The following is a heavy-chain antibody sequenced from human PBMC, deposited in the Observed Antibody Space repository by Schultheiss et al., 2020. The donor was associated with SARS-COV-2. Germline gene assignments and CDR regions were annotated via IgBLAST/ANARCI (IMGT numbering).Heavy chain of an antibody. D-gene: IGHD3-3*01. V-gene: IGHV1-2*04. CDR1: GYTFTGYY. CDR3: ARGNDFWSGYYHFDY. J-gene: IGHJ4*02. CDR2: INPNSGGT. Sequence: ASVKVSCKASGYTFTGYYMHWVRQAPGQGLEWMGWINPNSGGTNYAQKFQGWVTMTRDTSISTAYMELSRLRSDDTAVYYCARGNDFWSGYYHFDYWGQGTLVTVSS.